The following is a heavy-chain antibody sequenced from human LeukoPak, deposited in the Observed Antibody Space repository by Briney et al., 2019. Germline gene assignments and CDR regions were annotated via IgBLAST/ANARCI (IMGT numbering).Heavy chain of an antibody. CDR1: GDSISSSNW. V-gene: IGHV4-4*02. Sequence: SETLSLTCAVSGDSISSSNWWNWVRQSPGKGLEWIGEIFQSGSTSYNPSLKSRVTISLDKSKNQFSLKLNSVTAADTAIYYCARAGDSSGYYSFSFDYWGQGTLVTVSS. J-gene: IGHJ4*02. CDR2: IFQSGST. D-gene: IGHD3-22*01. CDR3: ARAGDSSGYYSFSFDY.